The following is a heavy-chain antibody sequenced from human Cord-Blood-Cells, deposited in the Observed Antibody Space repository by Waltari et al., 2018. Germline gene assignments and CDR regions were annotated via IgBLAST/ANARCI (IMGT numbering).Heavy chain of an antibody. V-gene: IGHV1-2*04. Sequence: MHWVRQAPGQGLEWMGWINPNSGGTNYAQKFQGWVTMTRDTSISTAYMELSRLRSDDTAVYYCARARDYDSSGFDYWGQGTLVTVSS. CDR3: ARARDYDSSGFDY. D-gene: IGHD3-22*01. CDR2: INPNSGGT. J-gene: IGHJ4*02.